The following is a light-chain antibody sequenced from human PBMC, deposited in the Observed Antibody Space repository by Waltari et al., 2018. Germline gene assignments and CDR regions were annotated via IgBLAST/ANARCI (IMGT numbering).Light chain of an antibody. CDR2: LGS. J-gene: IGKJ4*01. CDR3: MQALQTPELT. V-gene: IGKV2-28*01. Sequence: DIVMPQSPLSLPVTPGEPASISCRSSQSLVHSNGYNYLDWYLQKPGQSPQLLIYLGSNRAAGVPDRFSGSGAGTDFTLKMSRVEAEDVGVYYCMQALQTPELTFGGGTKVEIK. CDR1: QSLVHSNGYNY.